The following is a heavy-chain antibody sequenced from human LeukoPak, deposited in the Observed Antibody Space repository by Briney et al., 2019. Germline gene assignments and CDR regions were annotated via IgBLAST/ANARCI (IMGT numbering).Heavy chain of an antibody. Sequence: KTSETLSLTCTVSGYSISSGYYWGWIRQPPGKGLEWIGSIHHSGNTYYNPSLKSRVTISVDTSKNQFFLKLTSVTAADTAVYYCARGPIGAVVGPLRFDPWGQGTLVTVSS. CDR3: ARGPIGAVVGPLRFDP. V-gene: IGHV4-38-2*02. CDR2: IHHSGNT. D-gene: IGHD6-19*01. J-gene: IGHJ5*02. CDR1: GYSISSGYY.